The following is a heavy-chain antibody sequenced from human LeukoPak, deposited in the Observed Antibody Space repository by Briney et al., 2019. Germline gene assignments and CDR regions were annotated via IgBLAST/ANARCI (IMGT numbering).Heavy chain of an antibody. V-gene: IGHV1-8*01. D-gene: IGHD5-12*01. CDR1: GYTFTSYD. CDR3: ARGHPSSGYSGYDYYYYGMDV. J-gene: IGHJ6*02. Sequence: GASVKVSCKASGYTFTSYDINWVRQATGQGLEWMGWMNPNSGNTGYAQKFQGRVTMTRNTSISTAYMELSSLRSEDTAVYYCARGHPSSGYSGYDYYYYGMDVWGQGTTVTVSS. CDR2: MNPNSGNT.